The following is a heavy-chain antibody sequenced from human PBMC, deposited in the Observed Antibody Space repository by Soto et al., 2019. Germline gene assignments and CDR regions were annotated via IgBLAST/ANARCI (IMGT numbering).Heavy chain of an antibody. J-gene: IGHJ6*02. V-gene: IGHV3-33*01. CDR2: IWYDGSNK. D-gene: IGHD6-13*01. CDR1: GFTFSSYG. Sequence: GGSLRLSCAASGFTFSSYGMHWVRQAPGKGLEWVAVIWYDGSNKYYADSVKGRFTISRDNSKNTLYLQMNSLRAEDTAVYYCARESSPSPYYYYGMDVWGQGTTVTVSS. CDR3: ARESSPSPYYYYGMDV.